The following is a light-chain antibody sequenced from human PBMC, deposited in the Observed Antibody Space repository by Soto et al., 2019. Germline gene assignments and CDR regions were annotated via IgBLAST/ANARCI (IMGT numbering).Light chain of an antibody. CDR1: SSDIGGYNF. Sequence: QSVLTQPPSASGSPGQSVTISCTGTSSDIGGYNFVSWYQQYPGKAPKLIIFEVYKRPSGVPDRFSGSKSGNTASLTVSGLQAEDEADYYCSSHGGSHNPYASGAGTKLTVL. CDR3: SSHGGSHNPYA. CDR2: EVY. J-gene: IGLJ1*01. V-gene: IGLV2-8*01.